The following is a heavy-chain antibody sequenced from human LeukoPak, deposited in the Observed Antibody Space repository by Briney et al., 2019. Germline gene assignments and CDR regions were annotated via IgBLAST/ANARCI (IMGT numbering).Heavy chain of an antibody. CDR3: AREGVVVVAASGLFDY. Sequence: PSETLSLTCTVSGGSISSYYWSWIRQPPGKGLEWIGYIYYSGSTNYNPSLKSRVTISVDTSKNQFSLKLSSVTAADTAVYYCAREGVVVVAASGLFDYWGQGTLVTVSS. D-gene: IGHD2-15*01. V-gene: IGHV4-59*01. CDR2: IYYSGST. CDR1: GGSISSYY. J-gene: IGHJ4*02.